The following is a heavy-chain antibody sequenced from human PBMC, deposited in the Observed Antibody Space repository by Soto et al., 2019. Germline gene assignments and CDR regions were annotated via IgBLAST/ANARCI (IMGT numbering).Heavy chain of an antibody. J-gene: IGHJ6*02. Sequence: QVQLVQSGAEVKKPGASVKVSCKASGYTFTSYAMHWVRQAPGQRLEWMGWINAGNGNTKYSQKFQGRVTITRDTSASTADMELSSLRSEDTAVYYCARALNPNYCSSTSCYWGYYYYGMDVWGQGTTVTVSS. CDR1: GYTFTSYA. CDR3: ARALNPNYCSSTSCYWGYYYYGMDV. V-gene: IGHV1-3*01. CDR2: INAGNGNT. D-gene: IGHD2-2*01.